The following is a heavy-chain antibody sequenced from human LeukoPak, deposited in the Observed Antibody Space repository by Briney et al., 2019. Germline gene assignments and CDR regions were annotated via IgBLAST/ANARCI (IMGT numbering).Heavy chain of an antibody. CDR3: ARGGEQLLAPYYYYGMDV. Sequence: GGSLRLSCAASGFTVSTNYMSWVRQAPGKGLEWVSVIYSGGSTYYTYSVKGRFTISRDNSKNTLYLQMNSLRAEDTAVYYCARGGEQLLAPYYYYGMDVWGQGTTVTVSS. V-gene: IGHV3-66*02. CDR2: IYSGGST. D-gene: IGHD6-13*01. CDR1: GFTVSTNY. J-gene: IGHJ6*02.